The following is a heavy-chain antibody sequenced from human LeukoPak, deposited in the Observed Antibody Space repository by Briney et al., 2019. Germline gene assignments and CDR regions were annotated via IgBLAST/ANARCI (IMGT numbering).Heavy chain of an antibody. J-gene: IGHJ6*03. D-gene: IGHD2-2*01. CDR1: GGSISSYY. V-gene: IGHV4-4*07. CDR2: IYTCGST. CDR3: ARSLGYCSSTSCYLGSYYYMDV. Sequence: SETLSLTCTVSGGSISSYYWSWIRQPAGKGLEWIGRIYTCGSTNYNPSLKSRVTMSVDTSKNQFSLKLSSVTAADTAVYYCARSLGYCSSTSCYLGSYYYMDVWGKGTTVTASS.